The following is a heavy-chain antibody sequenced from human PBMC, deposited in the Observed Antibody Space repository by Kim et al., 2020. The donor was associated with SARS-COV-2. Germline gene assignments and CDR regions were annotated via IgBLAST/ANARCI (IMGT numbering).Heavy chain of an antibody. CDR2: ISGSGGST. J-gene: IGHJ6*02. D-gene: IGHD3-22*01. V-gene: IGHV3-23*01. CDR1: GFTFSSYA. Sequence: GGSLRLSCAASGFTFSSYAMSWVRQAPGKGLEWVSAISGSGGSTYYADSVKGRFTISRDNSKNTLYLQMNSLRAEDTAVYYCAKASDSSGYPSPEGYGMDVWGQGTTVTVSS. CDR3: AKASDSSGYPSPEGYGMDV.